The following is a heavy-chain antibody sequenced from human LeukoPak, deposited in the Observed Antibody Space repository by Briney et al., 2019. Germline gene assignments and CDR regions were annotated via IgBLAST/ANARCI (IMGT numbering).Heavy chain of an antibody. J-gene: IGHJ5*02. Sequence: SETLSLTCTVSGGSIRSYYWSWIRQPPGKGLEWIGYIYYSGSTNYIPSLKSRVTISVDTSKNQFSLKLSSVTAADTAVYYCASSAYYDSSDYYGGWFDPWGQGTLVTVSS. CDR1: GGSIRSYY. CDR2: IYYSGST. V-gene: IGHV4-59*08. CDR3: ASSAYYDSSDYYGGWFDP. D-gene: IGHD3-22*01.